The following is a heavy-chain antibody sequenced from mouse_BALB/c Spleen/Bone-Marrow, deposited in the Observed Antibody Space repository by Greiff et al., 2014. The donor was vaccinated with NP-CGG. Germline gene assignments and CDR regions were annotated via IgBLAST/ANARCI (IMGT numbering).Heavy chain of an antibody. CDR3: ARRDGSYFDY. Sequence: QVQLKESGAELVRPGTSVKVSCKASGYAFTNYLIEWVKQRPGQGLEWIGMINPGSGGTNYNEKFKGKATLTADKSSSTAYMQLSSLTSDDSAVYFCARRDGSYFDYWGRGTTLTVSS. J-gene: IGHJ2*01. CDR2: INPGSGGT. CDR1: GYAFTNYL. V-gene: IGHV1-54*01. D-gene: IGHD3-3*01.